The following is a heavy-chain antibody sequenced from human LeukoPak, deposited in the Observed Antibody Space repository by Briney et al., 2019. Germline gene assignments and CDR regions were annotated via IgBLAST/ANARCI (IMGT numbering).Heavy chain of an antibody. CDR2: IYYIAST. J-gene: IGHJ4*02. D-gene: IGHD5-24*01. Sequence: SETLSVTCTVSGGSISTYYWTWIRQPPGKGLEWIGYIYYIASTHYNPSLKSRVTMSLDTSRNQFSLKLTSLTAADTAVYYCARGAMATTPFFDYWGQGTLVTVSS. CDR3: ARGAMATTPFFDY. V-gene: IGHV4-59*01. CDR1: GGSISTYY.